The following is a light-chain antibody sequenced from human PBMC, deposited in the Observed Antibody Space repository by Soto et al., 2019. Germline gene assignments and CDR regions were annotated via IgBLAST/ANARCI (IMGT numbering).Light chain of an antibody. CDR2: GAS. V-gene: IGKV3-15*01. J-gene: IGKJ4*01. Sequence: EIVMTQSPATLSVSPGDRATLSCRASQSVSSNLAWYQQKPGQAPRLLIYGASTRATGIPARFSGSGSGTEFTLTISSLQSEDFAVYYCQQFSSYPLTFGGGTKVDIK. CDR1: QSVSSN. CDR3: QQFSSYPLT.